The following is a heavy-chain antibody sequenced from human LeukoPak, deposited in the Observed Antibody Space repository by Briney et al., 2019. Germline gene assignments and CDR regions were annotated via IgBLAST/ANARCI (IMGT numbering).Heavy chain of an antibody. Sequence: HPGGSLRLSCAASGFTFSSYGMHWVRQAPGKGLEWVAVISYDGSNKYYADSVKGRFTISRDNSKNTLYLQMNSLRAEDAAVYYCAKDSSSGWSAYYFDYWGQGTLVTVSS. V-gene: IGHV3-30*18. CDR2: ISYDGSNK. CDR3: AKDSSSGWSAYYFDY. CDR1: GFTFSSYG. J-gene: IGHJ4*02. D-gene: IGHD6-19*01.